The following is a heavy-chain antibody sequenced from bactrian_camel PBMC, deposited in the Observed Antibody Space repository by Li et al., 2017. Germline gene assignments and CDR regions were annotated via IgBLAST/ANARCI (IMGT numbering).Heavy chain of an antibody. J-gene: IGHJ6*01. V-gene: IGHV3S57*01. CDR2: IGSDGST. Sequence: HVQLVESGGGSVQAGGSLRLSCPASGSTYSSYCMGWFRQYPGKEREGVATIGSDGSTDYADSVKGRFTISEDNAKNTLYLQLDNLKSEDTAMYYCAAEIVWLGAPPECRMAPVDFGWWGQGTQVTVS. CDR1: GSTYSSYC. D-gene: IGHD7*01. CDR3: AAEIVWLGAPPECRMAPVDFGW.